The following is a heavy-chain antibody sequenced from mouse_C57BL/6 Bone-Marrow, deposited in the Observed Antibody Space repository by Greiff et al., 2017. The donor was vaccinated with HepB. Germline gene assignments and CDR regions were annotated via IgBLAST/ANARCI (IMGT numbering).Heavy chain of an antibody. V-gene: IGHV5-4*01. CDR3: AREGNYYGSSYVRFAY. CDR1: GFTFSSYA. J-gene: IGHJ3*01. D-gene: IGHD1-1*01. CDR2: ISDGGSYT. Sequence: EVMLVESGGGLVKPGGSLKLSCAASGFTFSSYAMSWVRQTPEKRLEWVATISDGGSYTYYPDNVKGRFTISRDNAKNNLYLQMSHLKSEDTAMYYCAREGNYYGSSYVRFAYWGQGTLVTVSA.